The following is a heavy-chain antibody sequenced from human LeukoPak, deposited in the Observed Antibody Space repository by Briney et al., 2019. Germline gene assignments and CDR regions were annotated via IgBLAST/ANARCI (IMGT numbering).Heavy chain of an antibody. CDR3: ARIGYCSSTSCYYYGMDV. V-gene: IGHV3-23*01. CDR2: ISGSGSST. Sequence: GGSLRLSCAASGFTFSSYAMSWVRQAPGKGLEWISLISGSGSSTYYADSAKGRFTISRDNSKNTLYLQMNSLRAEDMAVYYCARIGYCSSTSCYYYGMDVWGQGTTVTVSS. D-gene: IGHD2-2*01. J-gene: IGHJ6*02. CDR1: GFTFSSYA.